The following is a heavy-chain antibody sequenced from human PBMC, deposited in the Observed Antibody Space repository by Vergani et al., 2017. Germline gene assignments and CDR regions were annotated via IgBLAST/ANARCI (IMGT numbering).Heavy chain of an antibody. CDR2: ISAYNGNT. V-gene: IGHV1-18*04. CDR1: GYTFTGYY. J-gene: IGHJ4*02. CDR3: ARVPLQQLGQMGIFDY. Sequence: QVQLVQSGAEVKKPGASVKVSCKASGYTFTGYYMHWVRQAPGQGLEWMGWISAYNGNTNYAQKLQGRVTMTTDTSTSTAYMELRSLRSDDTAVYYCARVPLQQLGQMGIFDYWGQGTLVTVSS. D-gene: IGHD6-13*01.